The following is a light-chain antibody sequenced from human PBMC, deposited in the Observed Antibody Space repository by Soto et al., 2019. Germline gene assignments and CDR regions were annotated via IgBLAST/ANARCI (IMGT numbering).Light chain of an antibody. CDR1: QSVTSNY. V-gene: IGKV3-20*01. CDR3: QQYVSSPRT. CDR2: GAS. Sequence: EIVLTQSPVTLSLSPGERATLSCRASQSVTSNYLAWYQQKPGQAPRLLIYGASSKATGIPDRFSGSGSGTDFTLNIRRLEPEDFAVYYCQQYVSSPRTFGQGAKVEVK. J-gene: IGKJ1*01.